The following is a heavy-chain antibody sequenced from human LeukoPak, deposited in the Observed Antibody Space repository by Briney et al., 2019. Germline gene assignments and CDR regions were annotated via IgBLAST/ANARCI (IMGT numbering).Heavy chain of an antibody. CDR1: GNTFTGYY. CDR2: VNANNGDT. D-gene: IGHD6-6*01. CDR3: ARSYSSSSGVFYS. J-gene: IGHJ4*02. Sequence: ASVKVSCKASGNTFTGYYIQWARQAPGQGLEWRGWVNANNGDTRYAQKFQGGVTMTRDTSISTTYMELSGLRSDDTAVYCCARSYSSSSGVFYSWGQGTLVTVSS. V-gene: IGHV1-2*02.